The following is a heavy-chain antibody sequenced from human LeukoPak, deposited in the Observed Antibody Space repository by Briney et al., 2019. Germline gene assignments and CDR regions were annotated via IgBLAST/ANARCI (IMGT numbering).Heavy chain of an antibody. V-gene: IGHV4-39*01. Sequence: SETLSLTCTVSGGSISSSSYYWGWIRQPPGKGLEWIESIYYSGSTYYNPSLKSRVTISVDTSKNQFSLKLSSVTAADTAVYYCARTLGYCSGGSCYAGEDAFDIWGQGTMVTVSS. CDR3: ARTLGYCSGGSCYAGEDAFDI. J-gene: IGHJ3*02. D-gene: IGHD2-15*01. CDR1: GGSISSSSYY. CDR2: IYYSGST.